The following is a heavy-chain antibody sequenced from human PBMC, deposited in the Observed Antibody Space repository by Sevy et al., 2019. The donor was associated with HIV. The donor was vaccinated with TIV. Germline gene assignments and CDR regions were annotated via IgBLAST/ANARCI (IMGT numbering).Heavy chain of an antibody. CDR2: IYFTGNT. CDR1: GGSFSSYF. D-gene: IGHD1-1*01. Sequence: SETLSLTCSVSGGSFSSYFWTWVRQSPGKGLEWIGNIYFTGNTHYSPSLKSRVTLSLDTSKSQFSLTLKSVTAADTAIYFCARDSTTRPRVLDYWGQGTLVTVSS. V-gene: IGHV4-59*01. J-gene: IGHJ4*02. CDR3: ARDSTTRPRVLDY.